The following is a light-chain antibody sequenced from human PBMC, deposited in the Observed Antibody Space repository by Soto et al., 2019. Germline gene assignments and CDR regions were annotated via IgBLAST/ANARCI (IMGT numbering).Light chain of an antibody. CDR3: SSYTSSSTPYV. CDR1: SSDVGGYNY. Sequence: SALTQPASVSWSPGQSITISFTGTSSDVGGYNYVSWYQQHPGKAPKLMIYEVSNRPSGVSNRFSGSKSGNTASLTISGLQAEDEADYYCSSYTSSSTPYVFGTGTKVTLL. CDR2: EVS. V-gene: IGLV2-14*01. J-gene: IGLJ1*01.